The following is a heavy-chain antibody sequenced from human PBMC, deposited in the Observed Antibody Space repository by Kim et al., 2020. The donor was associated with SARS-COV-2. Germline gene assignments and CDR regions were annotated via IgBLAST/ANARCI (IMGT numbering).Heavy chain of an antibody. D-gene: IGHD6-13*01. CDR2: IYYSGST. Sequence: SETLSLTCTVSGGSISSYYWSWIRQPPGKGLEWIGYIYYSGSTNYNPSLKSRVTISVDTSKNQFSLKLSSVTAADTAVYYCARESLGSWTYFDYWGQGTLVTVSS. J-gene: IGHJ4*02. CDR1: GGSISSYY. V-gene: IGHV4-59*13. CDR3: ARESLGSWTYFDY.